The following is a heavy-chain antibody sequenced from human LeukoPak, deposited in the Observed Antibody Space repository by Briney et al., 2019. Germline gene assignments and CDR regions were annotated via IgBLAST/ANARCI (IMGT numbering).Heavy chain of an antibody. V-gene: IGHV4-31*03. J-gene: IGHJ3*02. Sequence: SETLSLTCTVSGGSINSGGYYWSWIRQHPGKGLEWIGYKYYGGSTYYNPSLKSRVTISVDMSKNQFSLKLTSVTAADTAVYYCARRLSGYHKGDALDIWGQGTMVTVSS. CDR3: ARRLSGYHKGDALDI. CDR2: KYYGGST. CDR1: GGSINSGGYY. D-gene: IGHD3-3*01.